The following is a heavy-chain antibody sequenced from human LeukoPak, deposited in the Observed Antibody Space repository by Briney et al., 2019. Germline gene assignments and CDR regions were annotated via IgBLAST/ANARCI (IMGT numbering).Heavy chain of an antibody. Sequence: SETLSLTCTVSGGSISSYYWSWIQQPPGKGLEWIGYIYYSGSTNYSPSLKSRVTVSVDTSKNQFSLRLSSVTAADTAVYYCAGYKRIPLDYWGQGTLVTVSS. V-gene: IGHV4-59*01. J-gene: IGHJ4*02. CDR3: AGYKRIPLDY. CDR1: GGSISSYY. D-gene: IGHD5-24*01. CDR2: IYYSGST.